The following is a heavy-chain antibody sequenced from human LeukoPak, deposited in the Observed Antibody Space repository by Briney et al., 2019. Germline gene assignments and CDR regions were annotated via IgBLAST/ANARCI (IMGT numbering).Heavy chain of an antibody. V-gene: IGHV4-34*01. Sequence: PSETLSLTCAVYGGSFSGYYWSWIRQPPGEGLEWIGSIYYSGSTYYNSSLQSRVTISVHMSNNQFALKLSSVTAADTAVYYCTRANGAGLIDYWGQGTLVTVSS. D-gene: IGHD4/OR15-4a*01. CDR1: GGSFSGYY. CDR2: IYYSGST. CDR3: TRANGAGLIDY. J-gene: IGHJ4*02.